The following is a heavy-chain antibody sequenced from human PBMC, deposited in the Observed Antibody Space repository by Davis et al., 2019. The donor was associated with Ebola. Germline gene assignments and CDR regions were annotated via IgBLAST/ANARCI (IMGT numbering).Heavy chain of an antibody. J-gene: IGHJ5*02. CDR3: ARGRRIVVVPAAARFDP. CDR2: IYYSGST. Sequence: PSETLSLTCTVSGGSISSYYWSWIRQPPGKGLEWIGYIYYSGSTNYNPSLKSRVTISVDTSKNQFSLKLSSVTAADTAVYYCARGRRIVVVPAAARFDPWGQGTLVTVSS. V-gene: IGHV4-59*12. D-gene: IGHD2-2*01. CDR1: GGSISSYY.